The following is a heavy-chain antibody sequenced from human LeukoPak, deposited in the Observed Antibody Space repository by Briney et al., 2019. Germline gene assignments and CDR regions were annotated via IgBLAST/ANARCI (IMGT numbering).Heavy chain of an antibody. V-gene: IGHV3-48*03. CDR3: ARASYSSSWYADY. CDR1: GFTFSSYE. D-gene: IGHD6-13*01. CDR2: ISSSGSTI. J-gene: IGHJ4*02. Sequence: GGSLRPSCAASGFTFSSYEMNWARQAPGKGLEWVSYISSSGSTIYYADSVKGRFTISRDNAKNSLYLQMNSLRAEDTAVYYCARASYSSSWYADYWGQGTLVTVSS.